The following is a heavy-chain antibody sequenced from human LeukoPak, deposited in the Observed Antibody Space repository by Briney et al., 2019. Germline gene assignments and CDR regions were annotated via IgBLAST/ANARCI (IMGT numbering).Heavy chain of an antibody. V-gene: IGHV1-69*05. D-gene: IGHD6-19*01. CDR1: GGTFSSYA. Sequence: SVKVSCKASGGTFSSYAISWVRQAPGQGLEWMGRIIPIFGTANYAQKFQGRVTITTDESTSTAYMELSSLRSEDTAVYYCASNGFSSGWYPFDYWGQGTLVTVS. CDR3: ASNGFSSGWYPFDY. CDR2: IIPIFGTA. J-gene: IGHJ4*02.